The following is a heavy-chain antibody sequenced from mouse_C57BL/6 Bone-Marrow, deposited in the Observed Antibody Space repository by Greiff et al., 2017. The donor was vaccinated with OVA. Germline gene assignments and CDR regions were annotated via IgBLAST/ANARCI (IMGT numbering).Heavy chain of an antibody. CDR2: INPYNGGT. J-gene: IGHJ3*01. Sequence: EVQLQQSGPVLVKPGASVKMSCKASGYTFTDYYINWVKQSHGKSLEWIGVINPYNGGTSYNQKFKGKATLTVDKSSSTAYMELNSLTSEDSAVYYCARINLETVFAYWGQGTLVTVSA. V-gene: IGHV1-19*01. CDR1: GYTFTDYY. D-gene: IGHD1-1*01. CDR3: ARINLETVFAY.